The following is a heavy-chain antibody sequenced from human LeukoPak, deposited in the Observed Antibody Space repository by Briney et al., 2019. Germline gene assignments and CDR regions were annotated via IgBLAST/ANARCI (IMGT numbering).Heavy chain of an antibody. Sequence: GGSLRLSCAASGFTFSSYSMNWVRQAPGKGLEWVSSISSSSTYIYYADSMKGRFTISRDNSKNTLYLQMNSLRAEDTAVYYCAKDDFSSGELRSYFDYWGQGTLVTVSS. CDR2: ISSSSTYI. CDR3: AKDDFSSGELRSYFDY. D-gene: IGHD1-26*01. V-gene: IGHV3-21*04. J-gene: IGHJ4*02. CDR1: GFTFSSYS.